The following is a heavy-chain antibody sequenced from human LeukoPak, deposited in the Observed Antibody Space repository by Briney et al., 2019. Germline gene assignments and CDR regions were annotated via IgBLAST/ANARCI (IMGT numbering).Heavy chain of an antibody. CDR2: IYYSGST. CDR3: ARGPGGRRGYYPLEDSYYYYYMDV. V-gene: IGHV4-39*07. J-gene: IGHJ6*03. Sequence: SETLSLTCTVSGGSISSSRYYWGWIRQPPGKGLEWIGSIYYSGSTYYNPSLKSRFTISVDTSNNQFSLKLSSVTAADTAVYYCARGPGGRRGYYPLEDSYYYYYMDVWGKGTTVTVSS. D-gene: IGHD3-22*01. CDR1: GGSISSSRYY.